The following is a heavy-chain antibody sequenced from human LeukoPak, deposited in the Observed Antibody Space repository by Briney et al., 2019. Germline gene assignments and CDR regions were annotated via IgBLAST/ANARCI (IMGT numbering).Heavy chain of an antibody. CDR1: GFTVSSNY. CDR2: IYSGGST. CDR3: ARDRRETMITFGGVMTAGWFDP. J-gene: IGHJ5*02. Sequence: GGPLRLSCAASGFTVSSNYMSWVRQAPGKGLEWVSVIYSGGSTYYADSVKGRFTISRDNSKNTLYLQMNSLRAEDTAVYYCARDRRETMITFGGVMTAGWFDPWGQGTLVTVSS. D-gene: IGHD3-16*01. V-gene: IGHV3-53*01.